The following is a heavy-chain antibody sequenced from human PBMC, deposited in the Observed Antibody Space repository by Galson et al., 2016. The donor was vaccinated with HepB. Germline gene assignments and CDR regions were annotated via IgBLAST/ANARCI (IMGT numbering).Heavy chain of an antibody. CDR1: GFTFSNYA. CDR3: ARDDYSGGRGSPDY. CDR2: IIVSGGGGT. Sequence: SLRLSCAASGFTFSNYAMTWVRQAPGKGLEWVSTIIVSGGGGTFYADSVKGRFTISRDNSKNTLYLQMNSLRTEDTAVYYCARDDYSGGRGSPDYWGQGTLVTVSS. D-gene: IGHD4/OR15-4a*01. J-gene: IGHJ4*02. V-gene: IGHV3-23*01.